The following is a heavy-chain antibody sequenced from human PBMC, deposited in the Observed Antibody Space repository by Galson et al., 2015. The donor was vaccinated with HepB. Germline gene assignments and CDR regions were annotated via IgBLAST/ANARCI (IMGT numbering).Heavy chain of an antibody. Sequence: CAISGDSVSSNSVTWNWIRQPPSRGLEWLGRTYYRSDYRSSWYYDYANFVKGRITINPDTSKNQFSLHLNSVTPGDTAVYYCARAVVDYCSGGPCYYFDYWGRGTVVTVSS. CDR2: TYYRSDYRSSWYY. CDR3: ARAVVDYCSGGPCYYFDY. V-gene: IGHV6-1*01. CDR1: GDSVSSNSVT. J-gene: IGHJ4*02. D-gene: IGHD2-15*01.